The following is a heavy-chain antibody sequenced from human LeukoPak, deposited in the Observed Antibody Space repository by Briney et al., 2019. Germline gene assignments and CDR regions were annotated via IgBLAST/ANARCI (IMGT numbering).Heavy chain of an antibody. J-gene: IGHJ4*02. CDR1: GFTFSSYW. CDR3: AREGREGYNYPALDF. V-gene: IGHV3-7*05. D-gene: IGHD5-24*01. CDR2: MKHDGIEK. Sequence: GGSLRLSCVASGFTFSSYWMHWVRQAPGKGLEWVANMKHDGIEKYYVDSVKGRFTISRDNTKNSLYLQMNSLRAEDTAVYYCAREGREGYNYPALDFWGQGILVTVSS.